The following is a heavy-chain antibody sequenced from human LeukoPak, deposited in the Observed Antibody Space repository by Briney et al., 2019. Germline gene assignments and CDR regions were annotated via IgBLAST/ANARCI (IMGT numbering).Heavy chain of an antibody. D-gene: IGHD3-22*01. CDR2: IFGNTGST. Sequence: GGSLRLSCAASGFTFKSYAMSWVRQAPGKGLEWVSGIFGNTGSTYYADSVKGRVTVSRDNSRNTVYLQMNSLRAEDTAVYYCAKDRTYHSDFSAYYFSPPLQQYWGQGTLVTVSS. CDR3: AKDRTYHSDFSAYYFSPPLQQY. CDR1: GFTFKSYA. J-gene: IGHJ4*02. V-gene: IGHV3-23*01.